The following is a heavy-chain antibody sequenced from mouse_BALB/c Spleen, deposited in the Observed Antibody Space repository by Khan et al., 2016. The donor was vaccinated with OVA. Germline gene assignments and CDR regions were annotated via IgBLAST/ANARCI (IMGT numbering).Heavy chain of an antibody. Sequence: QVQLKESGPGLVAPSQSLSITCTVSGFSLSRYNIHWVRQPPGKGLEWLGMIWGGGDPDYNSTIKSRLCLSKDNSKRHVFLKVNSLQTDDSALDYCARAYYRYDGYYALDYWGQGTSVTVSS. D-gene: IGHD2-14*01. CDR3: ARAYYRYDGYYALDY. CDR2: IWGGGDP. V-gene: IGHV2-6-4*01. J-gene: IGHJ4*01. CDR1: GFSLSRYN.